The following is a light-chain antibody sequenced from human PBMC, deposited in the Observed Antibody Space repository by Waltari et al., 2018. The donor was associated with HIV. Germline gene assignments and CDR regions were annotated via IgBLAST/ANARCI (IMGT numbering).Light chain of an antibody. Sequence: QSVLTQPPSASGTPGQRVTISCSGRSSNIGSNYVYWYQQLPGTAPKLLIYRNNQRPSGVPDRFSGSTSGTSASLAISGLRSEDEADYFCAAWDDSLSVYVFGTGTKVTVL. CDR2: RNN. J-gene: IGLJ1*01. CDR1: SSNIGSNY. CDR3: AAWDDSLSVYV. V-gene: IGLV1-47*01.